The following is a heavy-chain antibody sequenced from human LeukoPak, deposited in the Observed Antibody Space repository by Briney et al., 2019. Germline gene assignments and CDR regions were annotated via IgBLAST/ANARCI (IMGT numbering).Heavy chain of an antibody. D-gene: IGHD5-12*01. J-gene: IGHJ5*02. CDR3: ARRYGYVYNWFDP. CDR2: IYPGDSDT. Sequence: GESLKISCKGSGYSFTSYWIGGVRQMPGKGLEWMGIIYPGDSDTRYSPSFQGQVTISADKSISTAYLQWSSLKASDTAKYYCARRYGYVYNWFDPWGQGTLVTVSS. V-gene: IGHV5-51*01. CDR1: GYSFTSYW.